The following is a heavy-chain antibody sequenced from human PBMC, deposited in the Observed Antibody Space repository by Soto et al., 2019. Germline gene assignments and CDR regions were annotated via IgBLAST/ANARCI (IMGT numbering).Heavy chain of an antibody. Sequence: QVQLVQSGAEVKKPGASVKVSCKASGYSFTNYDMNWVRQATGQGLEWMGWMSPIRGNTGCAQKFQGRVTMTRNTSISTAYMELSSLTSEDTAVYYCATGGYNWNDYAHWGQGTLVSVSS. CDR2: MSPIRGNT. V-gene: IGHV1-8*01. CDR3: ATGGYNWNDYAH. J-gene: IGHJ4*02. D-gene: IGHD1-20*01. CDR1: GYSFTNYD.